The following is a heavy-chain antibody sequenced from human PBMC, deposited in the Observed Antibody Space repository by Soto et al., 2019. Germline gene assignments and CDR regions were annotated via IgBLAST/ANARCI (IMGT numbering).Heavy chain of an antibody. CDR2: IYYSGST. CDR3: ASTYYDFWSGYYRSYYYGMAV. J-gene: IGHJ6*02. CDR1: GGSISSYY. Sequence: QVQLQESGPGLVKPSETLSLTCTVSGGSISSYYWSWIRQPPGKGLEWIGYIYYSGSTNYNPSLKXXVTISVDTSKXXFXLXXSSVTAADTAVYYCASTYYDFWSGYYRSYYYGMAVWGQGTTVTVSS. V-gene: IGHV4-59*01. D-gene: IGHD3-3*01.